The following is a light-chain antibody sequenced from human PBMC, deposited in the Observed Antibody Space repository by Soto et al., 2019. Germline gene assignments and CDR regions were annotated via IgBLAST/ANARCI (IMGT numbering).Light chain of an antibody. Sequence: EIVLTQSPATLSLSPGERATLSCRASQNVGRSLAWYQQKPGQAPRLLINDASNRATAIPDRFSGRGSGTDFTLTISSLEPEDFAVYYCQQRSAWPLTFGGGTKVEVK. J-gene: IGKJ4*01. CDR2: DAS. CDR1: QNVGRS. CDR3: QQRSAWPLT. V-gene: IGKV3-11*01.